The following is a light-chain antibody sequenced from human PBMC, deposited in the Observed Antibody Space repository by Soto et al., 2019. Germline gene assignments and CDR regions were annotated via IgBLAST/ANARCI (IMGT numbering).Light chain of an antibody. Sequence: DIVLTQSPGTLSLSPGEGATLSCRASQSLTNVFLAWYQQKPGQAPRLLIYGASRRATGIPDRFSGSGSGTDFTLTISRLEPDDFAVYFCHQYATSPYTFGQGTTLEIK. CDR3: HQYATSPYT. CDR1: QSLTNVF. CDR2: GAS. V-gene: IGKV3-20*01. J-gene: IGKJ2*01.